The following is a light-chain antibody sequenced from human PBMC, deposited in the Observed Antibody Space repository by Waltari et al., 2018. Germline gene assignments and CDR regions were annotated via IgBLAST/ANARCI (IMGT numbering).Light chain of an antibody. Sequence: QSALTQPASVSGSPGQSITISCTGTTSDVGTYNLAPWYQQVPGRAPKLMIYENSRRPSDISHRFSGSKSGNTASLTISGLQAEDEADYYCCSFASSRTWVFGGGTKLTVL. J-gene: IGLJ3*02. CDR3: CSFASSRTWV. CDR1: TSDVGTYNL. CDR2: ENS. V-gene: IGLV2-23*01.